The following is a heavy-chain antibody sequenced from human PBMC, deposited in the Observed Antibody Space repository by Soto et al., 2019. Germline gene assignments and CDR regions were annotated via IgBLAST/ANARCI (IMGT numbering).Heavy chain of an antibody. D-gene: IGHD6-19*01. CDR2: ISTTGITI. CDR1: GFTFSGYS. V-gene: IGHV3-48*02. Sequence: EVQLVESGGGLVQPGGSLRLSCATSGFTFSGYSVNWVRQAPGKGLEWISYISTTGITIYYADSVKGRFTISRDNAKNSLYLQMNSLRDDDTAVYYCARNEKISDWSYFDSWGQGTLVTVSS. CDR3: ARNEKISDWSYFDS. J-gene: IGHJ4*02.